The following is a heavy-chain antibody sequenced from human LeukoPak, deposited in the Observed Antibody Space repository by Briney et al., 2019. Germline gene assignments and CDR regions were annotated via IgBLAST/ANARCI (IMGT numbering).Heavy chain of an antibody. CDR2: IDPNNGVT. J-gene: IGHJ4*02. CDR1: GYTFAGYH. CDR3: GRGFVGAVGGTDY. D-gene: IGHD3-16*01. V-gene: IGHV1-2*02. Sequence: ASVKVSCKASGYTFAGYHIHWVRQAPGQGLEWMGWIDPNNGVTKFAQNFQDRVTLTMDMSVNTAYLELSSLRSADTAFYSCGRGFVGAVGGTDYWGQGTLVTVSS.